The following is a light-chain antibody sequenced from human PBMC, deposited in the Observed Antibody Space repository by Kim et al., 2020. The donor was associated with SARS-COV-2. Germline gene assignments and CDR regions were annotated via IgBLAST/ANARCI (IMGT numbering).Light chain of an antibody. CDR3: QQRSDWPLT. J-gene: IGKJ4*01. Sequence: SQGVISQLAWYQHKIGQAPRLLIYDAYNRATGIPPRFSGSGSGTDFTLTISSLEPEDSAVYYCQQRSDWPLTFGGGTKVDIK. CDR2: DAY. V-gene: IGKV3-11*01. CDR1: QGVISQ.